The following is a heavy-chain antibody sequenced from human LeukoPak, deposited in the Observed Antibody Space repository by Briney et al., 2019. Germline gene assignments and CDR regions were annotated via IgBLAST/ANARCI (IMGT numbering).Heavy chain of an antibody. CDR1: GGSINNYY. CDR3: AGHRFASPLDS. CDR2: IFYAGDS. J-gene: IGHJ4*02. V-gene: IGHV4-59*08. D-gene: IGHD2-21*01. Sequence: SETLSLTCTVSGGSINNYYWSWIRQPPGKGLEWIGYIFYAGDSTHNPTFKRRVSISLDTSKDQISLKLRSVTAADTAVYYVAGHRFASPLDSWGQGTLVTVSS.